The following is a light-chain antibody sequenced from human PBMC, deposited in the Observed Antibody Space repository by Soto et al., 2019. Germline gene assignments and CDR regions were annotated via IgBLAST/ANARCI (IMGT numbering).Light chain of an antibody. J-gene: IGKJ3*01. Sequence: EIVMTQSPATLSVSPGERATLSCRASQSVSSNLAWYQQKPGQAPRLLIYGASTRATGIPARFSGSGSGTEFTLIISSLQSEDFAFYYCQQYNNWPPGVTFGPGTKVYIK. V-gene: IGKV3-15*01. CDR3: QQYNNWPPGVT. CDR1: QSVSSN. CDR2: GAS.